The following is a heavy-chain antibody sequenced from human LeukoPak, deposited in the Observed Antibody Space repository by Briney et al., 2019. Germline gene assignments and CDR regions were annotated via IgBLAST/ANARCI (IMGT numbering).Heavy chain of an antibody. D-gene: IGHD6-19*01. V-gene: IGHV4-59*12. CDR3: ASQITSGWYPHYYYYYMDV. CDR1: GGSISSYY. Sequence: SSETQSLTCTVSGGSISSYYWSWIRQPPGKGLEWIGFIYYSGTTNYNPSLKSRVTISVDTSKNQFSLKLSSVTAADTAVYYCASQITSGWYPHYYYYYMDVWGKGTTVTVSS. J-gene: IGHJ6*03. CDR2: IYYSGTT.